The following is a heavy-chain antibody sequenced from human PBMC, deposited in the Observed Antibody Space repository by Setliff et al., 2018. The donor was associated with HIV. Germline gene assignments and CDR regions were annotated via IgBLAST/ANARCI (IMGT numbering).Heavy chain of an antibody. J-gene: IGHJ3*01. D-gene: IGHD1-26*01. CDR1: GFTFSSYN. CDR2: ITSSSGYM. Sequence: PGGSLRLSCAASGFTFSSYNMNWVRQAPGKGLEWVSSITSSSGYMYYADSVKGRFTISRDNAKNSLYLQMNSLTAEDTAVYYCAKPTSGLYPRSFDSWGQGTKVTVSS. V-gene: IGHV3-21*01. CDR3: AKPTSGLYPRSFDS.